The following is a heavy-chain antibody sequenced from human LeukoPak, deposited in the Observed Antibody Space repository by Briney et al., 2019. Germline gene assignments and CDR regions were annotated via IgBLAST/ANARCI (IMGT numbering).Heavy chain of an antibody. D-gene: IGHD6-6*01. J-gene: IGHJ3*02. CDR3: ARDQSPSYSSSSADAFAI. CDR1: GYTFTSYG. CDR2: ISAYNGNT. Sequence: ASVKVSCKASGYTFTSYGISWVRQAPGQGLEWMGWISAYNGNTNYAQKLQGRVTMTTDTSTSTAYMELRSLRSDDTAVYYCARDQSPSYSSSSADAFAIWGQGTMVTVSS. V-gene: IGHV1-18*01.